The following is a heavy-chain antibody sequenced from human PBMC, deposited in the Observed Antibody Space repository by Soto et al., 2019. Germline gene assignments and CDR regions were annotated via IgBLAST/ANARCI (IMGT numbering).Heavy chain of an antibody. J-gene: IGHJ2*01. CDR2: ISYDGSNK. D-gene: IGHD3-22*01. CDR1: GFTFSSYA. V-gene: IGHV3-30-3*01. Sequence: QVQLVESGGGVVQPGRSLRLSCAASGFTFSSYAMHWVRQAPGKGLEWVAVISYDGSNKYYADSVKGRFTISRDNSKNTLYLQMNSLRAEDTDVYYCAREGLAGYYDSSGQGYFDLWGRGTLVTVSS. CDR3: AREGLAGYYDSSGQGYFDL.